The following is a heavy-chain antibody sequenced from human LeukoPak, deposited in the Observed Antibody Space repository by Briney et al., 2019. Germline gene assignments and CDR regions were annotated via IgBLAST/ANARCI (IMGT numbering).Heavy chain of an antibody. D-gene: IGHD3-22*01. J-gene: IGHJ4*02. CDR1: GYTFTGYY. Sequence: GPVKVSCKASGYTFTGYYMHWVRQAPGQGLEWMGWINPNSGGTNYAQKFQGRVTMTRDTSISTAYMELSRLRSDDTAVYYCARDQRNYYDSSGDWGQGTLVTVSS. CDR3: ARDQRNYYDSSGD. V-gene: IGHV1-2*02. CDR2: INPNSGGT.